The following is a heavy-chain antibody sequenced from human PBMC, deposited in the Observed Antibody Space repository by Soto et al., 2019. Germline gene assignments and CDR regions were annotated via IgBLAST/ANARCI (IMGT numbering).Heavy chain of an antibody. Sequence: SETLSLTCTVSGGSISSYYWSWIRQPPGKGLEWIGYIYYSGSTNYNPSLKSRVTISVDTSKNQFSLKLSSVTAADTAVYYCARDLTMVRGESYYGMDVWGQGTTVTVSS. J-gene: IGHJ6*02. D-gene: IGHD3-10*01. V-gene: IGHV4-59*01. CDR1: GGSISSYY. CDR2: IYYSGST. CDR3: ARDLTMVRGESYYGMDV.